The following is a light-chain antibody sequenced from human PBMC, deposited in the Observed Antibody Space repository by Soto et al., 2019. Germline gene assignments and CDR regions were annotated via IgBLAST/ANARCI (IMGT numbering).Light chain of an antibody. CDR1: QNINKN. J-gene: IGKJ2*01. V-gene: IGKV1-39*01. CDR2: EAS. CDR3: QQSFHTPYT. Sequence: DIQMSQSPSSLSASVGDSVTISCRASQNINKNLNWYQQKSGKAPSLLIYEASTFQSGVPSRFSGSGSGTDFNLAITNLQPEDFATYYCQQSFHTPYTFGQGTKLEI.